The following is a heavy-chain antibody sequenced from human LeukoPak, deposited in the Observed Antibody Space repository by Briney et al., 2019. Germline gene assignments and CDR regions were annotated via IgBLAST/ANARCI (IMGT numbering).Heavy chain of an antibody. Sequence: SVKVSCKASGGTFSSYTISWVRQAPGQGLEWMGRIIPILGIANYAQKFQGRVTITADKSTSTAYMELSSLRSEDTAVYYCARDRDIVVVPAAIGYWFDPWGQGTLVTVSS. CDR2: IIPILGIA. CDR1: GGTFSSYT. CDR3: ARDRDIVVVPAAIGYWFDP. D-gene: IGHD2-2*01. J-gene: IGHJ5*02. V-gene: IGHV1-69*04.